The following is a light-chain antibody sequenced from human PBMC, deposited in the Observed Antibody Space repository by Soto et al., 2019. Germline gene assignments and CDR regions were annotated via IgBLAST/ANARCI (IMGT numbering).Light chain of an antibody. CDR1: QSVSSY. Sequence: ERVLIQSLATPSKTKGERATLSCRASQSVSSYLAWYQQKPGQAPRLLIYDASNRATGIPARFSGSGSGTDFTLTISSLEPEDFAVYYCQQRSNWQTFGQGTRLEIK. CDR2: DAS. V-gene: IGKV3-11*01. CDR3: QQRSNWQT. J-gene: IGKJ5*01.